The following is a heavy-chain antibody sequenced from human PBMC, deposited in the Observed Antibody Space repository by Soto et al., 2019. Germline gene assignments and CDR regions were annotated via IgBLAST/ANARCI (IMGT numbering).Heavy chain of an antibody. J-gene: IGHJ4*02. Sequence: GASVKVSCKVSGDTLTELSMHWVRQAPGKGLEWMGGFDPEDGETIYAQRFQGRVTMTEDTSTDTAYMELSSLRSEDTAVYYCATDRVTFGGVIVRLGWGNFDYWGQGTLVTVSS. CDR3: ATDRVTFGGVIVRLGWGNFDY. V-gene: IGHV1-24*01. CDR2: FDPEDGET. D-gene: IGHD3-16*02. CDR1: GDTLTELS.